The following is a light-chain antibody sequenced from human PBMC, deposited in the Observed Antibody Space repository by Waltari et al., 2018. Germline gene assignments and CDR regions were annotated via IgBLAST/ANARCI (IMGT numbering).Light chain of an antibody. J-gene: IGKJ1*01. CDR2: KVS. CDR1: QSLLHSDCNTY. CDR3: MQGIHWPRS. V-gene: IGKV2-30*02. Sequence: DAVMTHSPLSLPVTLGQPASISCRSSQSLLHSDCNTYLSWFQQRPGQSPRRLIYKVSNRDSGVPDRCSGSGSGTDFTLKISRVEAEDIATYYCMQGIHWPRSFGQGTKVEIE.